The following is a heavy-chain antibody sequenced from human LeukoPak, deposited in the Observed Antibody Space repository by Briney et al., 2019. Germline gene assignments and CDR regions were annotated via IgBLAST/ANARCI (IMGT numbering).Heavy chain of an antibody. V-gene: IGHV3-30-3*01. CDR3: ARVRRDGYNWDYYYYGMDV. J-gene: IGHJ6*02. D-gene: IGHD5-24*01. Sequence: PGGSLRLSCAASGFTFSSYAVHGVRQAPGKGLEWVAVISYDGSNKYYADSVKGRFTMSRDNSKNTLNLQMNSLRAEDTAVYYCARVRRDGYNWDYYYYGMDVWGQGTTVTVPS. CDR2: ISYDGSNK. CDR1: GFTFSSYA.